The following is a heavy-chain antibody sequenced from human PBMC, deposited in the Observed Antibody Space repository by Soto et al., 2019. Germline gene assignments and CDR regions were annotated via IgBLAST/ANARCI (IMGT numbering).Heavy chain of an antibody. Sequence: SVKVSCKASGGTFSSYAISWVRQAPGQGLEWMGGIIPIFGTANYAQKFQGRVTITADESTSTAYMELSSLRSEDTAVYYCAYSSSSNYYYYYGMDVWGQGTTVTVSS. CDR1: GGTFSSYA. CDR2: IIPIFGTA. J-gene: IGHJ6*02. CDR3: AYSSSSNYYYYYGMDV. D-gene: IGHD6-6*01. V-gene: IGHV1-69*13.